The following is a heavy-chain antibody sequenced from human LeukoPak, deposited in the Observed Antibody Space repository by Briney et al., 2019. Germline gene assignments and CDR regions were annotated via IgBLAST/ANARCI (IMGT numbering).Heavy chain of an antibody. CDR3: ASDRGGSSWFLDY. CDR1: GYTFTTYY. CDR2: INPSGGGT. D-gene: IGHD6-13*01. Sequence: ASVKVSCKASGYTFTTYYMHWVRQAPGQGLEWMGIINPSGGGTTYAQKFQGRVTMTRDKSTSTVYMEVSSLRSEDTAVYYCASDRGGSSWFLDYWGQGTLVTVSS. V-gene: IGHV1-46*01. J-gene: IGHJ4*02.